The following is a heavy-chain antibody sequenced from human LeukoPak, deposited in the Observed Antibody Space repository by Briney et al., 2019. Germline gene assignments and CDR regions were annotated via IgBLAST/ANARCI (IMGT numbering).Heavy chain of an antibody. CDR1: GGSFSSGSYY. CDR3: ARTAMVRRVIMVPGWFDP. CDR2: IYYSGST. J-gene: IGHJ5*02. Sequence: PSETLSLTCTVSGGSFSSGSYYWSWIRQPPGKGLEWIGYIYYSGSTNYNPSLKSRVTISVDTSKNQFSLKLSSVTAADTAVYYCARTAMVRRVIMVPGWFDPWGQGTLVTVSS. V-gene: IGHV4-61*01. D-gene: IGHD3-10*01.